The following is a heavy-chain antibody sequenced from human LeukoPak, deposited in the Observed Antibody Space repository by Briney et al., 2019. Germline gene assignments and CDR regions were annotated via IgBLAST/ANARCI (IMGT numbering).Heavy chain of an antibody. V-gene: IGHV3-21*01. CDR1: GFTFSSYS. Sequence: GGSLRLSCAASGFTFSSYSMNWVRQAPGKGLEWVSSISSSSYIYYADSVKGRFTISRDNAKNSLYLQMNSLRAEDTAVSYCARWYSRKSAAFAIWGQGTMVTVSS. CDR3: ARWYSRKSAAFAI. D-gene: IGHD6-13*01. J-gene: IGHJ3*02. CDR2: ISSSSYI.